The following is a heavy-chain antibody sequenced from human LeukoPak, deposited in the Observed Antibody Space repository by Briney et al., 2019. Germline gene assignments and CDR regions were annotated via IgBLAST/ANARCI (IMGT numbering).Heavy chain of an antibody. CDR1: GGTISSSSYY. CDR2: IYYSGST. CDR3: ARETQANLMDV. J-gene: IGHJ6*02. Sequence: SETLSLTCTVSGGTISSSSYYWGWIRQPPGKGLEWIGSIYYSGSTYYNPSLKSRVTISVDTSKNQFSLKLSSVTAADTAVYYCARETQANLMDVWGQGTTVTVSS. V-gene: IGHV4-39*07.